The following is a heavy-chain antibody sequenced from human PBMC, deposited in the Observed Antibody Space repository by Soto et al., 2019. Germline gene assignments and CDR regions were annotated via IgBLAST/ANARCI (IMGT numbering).Heavy chain of an antibody. V-gene: IGHV4-59*12. CDR2: IYYNGNT. Sequence: SETLSLTCTVSGFSIITYYLSWVRQPPGKGLEWIGYIYYNGNTNYDPSLKSRVAISLDTSKNQFSLKLSSVTAVDTAVYYCARDHDSSGFAYWGQGTLVTVSS. CDR1: GFSIITYY. J-gene: IGHJ4*02. D-gene: IGHD3-22*01. CDR3: ARDHDSSGFAY.